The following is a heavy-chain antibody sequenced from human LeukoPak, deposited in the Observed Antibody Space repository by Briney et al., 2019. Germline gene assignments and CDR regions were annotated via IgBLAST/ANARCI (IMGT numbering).Heavy chain of an antibody. D-gene: IGHD3-9*01. CDR3: ARDADYDILTGPGFGSVGFDP. J-gene: IGHJ5*02. CDR1: GGSISSGGYY. Sequence: PSETLSLTCTVSGGSISSGGYYWSWIRQHPGKGLEWIRYIYYSGSTYYNPSLKSRVTISVDTSKNQFSLKLSSVTAADTAVYYCARDADYDILTGPGFGSVGFDPWGQGTLVTLSS. CDR2: IYYSGST. V-gene: IGHV4-31*03.